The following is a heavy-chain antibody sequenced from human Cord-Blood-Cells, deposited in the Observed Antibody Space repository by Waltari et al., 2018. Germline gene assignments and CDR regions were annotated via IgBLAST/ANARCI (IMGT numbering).Heavy chain of an antibody. D-gene: IGHD3-3*01. CDR1: GFTFSSYW. Sequence: EVQLVESGGGLVQPGGSLRLSCSAFGFTFSSYWMSWVRQAPGKGLEWVANIKQDGSEKYYVDSVKGRFTISRDNAKNSLYLQMNSLRAEDTAVYYCARDGIDFWSGFDYWGQGTLVTVSS. CDR2: IKQDGSEK. CDR3: ARDGIDFWSGFDY. V-gene: IGHV3-7*01. J-gene: IGHJ4*02.